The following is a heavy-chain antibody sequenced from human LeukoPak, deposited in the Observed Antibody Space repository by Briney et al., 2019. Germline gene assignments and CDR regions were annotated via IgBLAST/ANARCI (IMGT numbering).Heavy chain of an antibody. CDR2: IYYSRST. CDR1: GGSISSYY. V-gene: IGHV4-59*01. Sequence: SETLSLTCTVSGGSISSYYWSWIRQPPGKGLEWIGYIYYSRSTNYNPSLKSRVTISVDTSNNQFSLKLSSVTAADTAVYYCARSTYYDFWSGLVYYMDVWGKGTTVTVSS. CDR3: ARSTYYDFWSGLVYYMDV. J-gene: IGHJ6*03. D-gene: IGHD3-3*01.